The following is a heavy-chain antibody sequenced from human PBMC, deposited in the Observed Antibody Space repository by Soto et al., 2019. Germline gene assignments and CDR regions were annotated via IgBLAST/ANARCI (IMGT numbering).Heavy chain of an antibody. D-gene: IGHD6-19*01. J-gene: IGHJ4*02. CDR1: GGSFSGYY. Sequence: SETLSLTCAVYGGSFSGYYWSWIRQPPGKGLEWIGEINHSGSTNYNPSIKSRVTISVDTSKNQFSLKLSSVTAADTAVYYCARGWSGWRVWLDYWGQGTLVTVS. V-gene: IGHV4-34*01. CDR3: ARGWSGWRVWLDY. CDR2: INHSGST.